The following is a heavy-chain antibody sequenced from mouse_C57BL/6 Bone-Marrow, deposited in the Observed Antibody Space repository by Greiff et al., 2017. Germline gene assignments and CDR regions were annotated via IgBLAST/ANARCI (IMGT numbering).Heavy chain of an antibody. CDR2: IDPENGDT. CDR1: GFNIKDDY. J-gene: IGHJ2*01. Sequence: EVQLQQSGAELVRPGASVKLSCTASGFNIKDDYMHWVKQRPEQGLEWIGWIDPENGDTEYASKFQGTATITADTSSNTAYLQLSSLTSEDTAVYYCTHDGYYGDYWGQGTTLTVSS. CDR3: THDGYYGDY. V-gene: IGHV14-4*01. D-gene: IGHD2-3*01.